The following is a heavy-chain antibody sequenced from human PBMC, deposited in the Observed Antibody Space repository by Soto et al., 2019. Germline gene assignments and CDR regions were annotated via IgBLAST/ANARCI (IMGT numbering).Heavy chain of an antibody. Sequence: PGGSLRLSCAASGFTLTNYEMHWVRQAPGKGLEFVSGISSNGGSTYYADSVKGRFTISRDNSKNTLSLQMGSLRPEDTAVYYSARLTTITQFFNYWGQGTLVTVSS. CDR2: ISSNGGST. CDR3: ARLTTITQFFNY. J-gene: IGHJ4*02. V-gene: IGHV3-64*02. D-gene: IGHD4-4*01. CDR1: GFTLTNYE.